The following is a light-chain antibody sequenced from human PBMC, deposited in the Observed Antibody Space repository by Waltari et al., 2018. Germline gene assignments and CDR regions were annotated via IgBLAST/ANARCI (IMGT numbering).Light chain of an antibody. J-gene: IGKJ5*01. CDR2: DAS. CDR1: QGISKY. Sequence: DIQMTKSPSSLSASVGDRVTITCQASQGISKYLNWYQQKPGKVPKLLIYDASNLERGVPSRFSGSGSGTDFTFTISGLQPEDIATYYCQQYENIPITFGQGTRLEIK. V-gene: IGKV1-33*01. CDR3: QQYENIPIT.